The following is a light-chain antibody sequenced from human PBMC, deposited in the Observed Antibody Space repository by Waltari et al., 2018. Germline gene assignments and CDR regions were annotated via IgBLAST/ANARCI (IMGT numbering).Light chain of an antibody. J-gene: IGKJ1*01. CDR3: QKYGSLPAM. CDR1: QRVSRT. Sequence: EIVLTQSPGTLSLSPGERATPSCRASQRVSRTLAWYQQKPGQAPRLLIYDASTRATGIPDRFSGSGSGTDFSLTISRLEPEDFAVYYCQKYGSLPAMFGQGTKVEVK. V-gene: IGKV3-20*01. CDR2: DAS.